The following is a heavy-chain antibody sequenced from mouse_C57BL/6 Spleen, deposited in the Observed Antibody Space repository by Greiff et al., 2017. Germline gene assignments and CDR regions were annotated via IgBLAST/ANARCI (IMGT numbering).Heavy chain of an antibody. CDR3: ARSYYSNYVGFAY. D-gene: IGHD2-5*01. V-gene: IGHV1-59*01. CDR1: GYTFTSYW. Sequence: VQLQQPGAELVRPGTSVKLSCKASGYTFTSYWMHWVKQRPGQGLEWIGVIDPSDSYTNYNQKFKGKATLTVDTSSSTAYMQLSSLTSEDSAVYYCARSYYSNYVGFAYWGQGTLVTVSA. J-gene: IGHJ3*01. CDR2: IDPSDSYT.